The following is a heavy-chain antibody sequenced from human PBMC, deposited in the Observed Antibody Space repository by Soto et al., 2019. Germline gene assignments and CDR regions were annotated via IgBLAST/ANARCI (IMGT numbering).Heavy chain of an antibody. V-gene: IGHV4-4*02. J-gene: IGHJ4*02. CDR2: IFHGGST. D-gene: IGHD1-26*01. CDR3: ARVYSGSYSDY. CDR1: GGSIRSNNW. Sequence: SETLSLTCAVSGGSIRSNNWWSWVRQPPGKGLEWIGEIFHGGSTYYNPSLKTRVTISVDKSKNQFSLKLSSVTAADTAVYYCARVYSGSYSDYWGQGTLVTVSS.